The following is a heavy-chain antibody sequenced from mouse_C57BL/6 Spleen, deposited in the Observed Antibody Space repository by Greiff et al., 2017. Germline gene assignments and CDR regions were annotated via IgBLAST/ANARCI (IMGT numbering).Heavy chain of an antibody. D-gene: IGHD1-1*02. CDR2: ISSGSSTI. J-gene: IGHJ2*01. CDR3: ARGDYGTFDD. Sequence: EVKLVESGGGLVKPGGSLKLSCAASGFSFSDYGMNWVRQAPEKGLEWVAYISSGSSTIYYADTVKGRFAISRDHAKNTLYRQMTSLRSEDTAIYYCARGDYGTFDDWGQGTTLTVSS. V-gene: IGHV5-17*01. CDR1: GFSFSDYG.